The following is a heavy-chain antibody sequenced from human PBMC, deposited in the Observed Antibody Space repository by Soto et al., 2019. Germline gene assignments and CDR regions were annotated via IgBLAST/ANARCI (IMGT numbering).Heavy chain of an antibody. CDR1: GVSLTTNGMS. V-gene: IGHV2-70*11. D-gene: IGHD3-16*02. CDR2: IDWDDDQ. Sequence: SGPTLVNPTQTLTLTCTISGVSLTTNGMSVSWISQPPGGALEWLARIDWDDDQYYTTSLRTRLTISRDTSKNQVVLTMTNMDPVDTATYFCARVMLSFGGLIVNGAFDIWGQGTMVTVSS. CDR3: ARVMLSFGGLIVNGAFDI. J-gene: IGHJ3*02.